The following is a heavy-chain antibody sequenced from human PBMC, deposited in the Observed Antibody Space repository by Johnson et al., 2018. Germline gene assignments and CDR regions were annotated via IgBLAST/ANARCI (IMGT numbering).Heavy chain of an antibody. CDR1: GFSFINAW. D-gene: IGHD1-26*01. J-gene: IGHJ6*03. Sequence: VQLVESGGGLVKPGGSLRLSCAASGFSFINAWMKWVRQAPGKGLEWVGHIKSKSDGGTTDYAAPVKGRLTISREDFKNTLYLQMNSLKTEDKAVYFCVTVGEKYYYYMDVWGKGTTVTVSS. CDR2: IKSKSDGGTT. V-gene: IGHV3-15*07. CDR3: VTVGEKYYYYMDV.